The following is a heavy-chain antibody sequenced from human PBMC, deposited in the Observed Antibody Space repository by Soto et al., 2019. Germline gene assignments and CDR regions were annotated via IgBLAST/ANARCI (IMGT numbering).Heavy chain of an antibody. V-gene: IGHV4-31*03. J-gene: IGHJ4*02. CDR2: IFYSGST. CDR1: GDSISSGNYY. Sequence: QVQLQESGPGLVKPSQTLSLTCTVSGDSISSGNYYWSWIRQHPGKGLEWIGYIFYSGSTYYNPSLQSRVTKSVDTSRNQFALRLSSVTAADAAVYYCASGGSGDLGVVAPIDYWGQGTLVTVSS. D-gene: IGHD2-15*01. CDR3: ASGGSGDLGVVAPIDY.